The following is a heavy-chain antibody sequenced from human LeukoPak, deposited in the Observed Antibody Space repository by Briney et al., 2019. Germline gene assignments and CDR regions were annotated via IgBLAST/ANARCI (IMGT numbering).Heavy chain of an antibody. CDR3: ARDSIAAAGADY. D-gene: IGHD6-13*01. V-gene: IGHV1-2*02. CDR1: GYTFTGYY. J-gene: IGHJ4*02. CDR2: INPNSGGT. Sequence: GASVTVSCKASGYTFTGYYMHWVRQAPGQGLEWMGWINPNSGGTNYAQKFQGRVTMTRDTSISTAYMELSRLRSDDTAVYYCARDSIAAAGADYWGQGTLVTVSS.